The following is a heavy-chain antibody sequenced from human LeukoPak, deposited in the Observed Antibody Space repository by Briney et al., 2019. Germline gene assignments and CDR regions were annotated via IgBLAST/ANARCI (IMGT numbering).Heavy chain of an antibody. CDR2: IISYNGNT. CDR1: GYTFTSYG. Sequence: ASVKVSCKASGYTFTSYGISWVRQAPGQGLEWMGWIISYNGNTNYAQKFQGRVTMTTDTSTSTAYMELRSLRSDDTAVYYCARELWFGEFYFDYWGQGTLVTVSS. J-gene: IGHJ4*02. D-gene: IGHD3-10*01. V-gene: IGHV1-18*01. CDR3: ARELWFGEFYFDY.